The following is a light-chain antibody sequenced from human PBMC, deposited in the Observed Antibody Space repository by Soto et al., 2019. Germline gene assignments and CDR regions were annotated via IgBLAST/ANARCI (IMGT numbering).Light chain of an antibody. CDR1: ISNIGNNY. CDR2: DNN. V-gene: IGLV1-51*01. CDR3: GTWDNNLNVGV. J-gene: IGLJ2*01. Sequence: QTVVTQPPSVSAAPGQKVTISCSGSISNIGNNYVSRYQQLPGTAPKLLIYDNNNRPSGIPDRFSGSKSGTSATLGITGLQTGDDADYYSGTWDNNLNVGVFGGGTKLTVL.